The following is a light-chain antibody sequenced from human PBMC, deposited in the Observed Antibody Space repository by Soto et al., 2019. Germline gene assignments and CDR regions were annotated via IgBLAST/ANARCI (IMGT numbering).Light chain of an antibody. CDR1: QSISRL. J-gene: IGKJ2*01. CDR3: QQYGSYLYT. CDR2: DAS. V-gene: IGKV1-5*01. Sequence: DIQMTQSPSTLSASVGDRVSITCRASQSISRLLAWYQQKPGKAPKLLIYDASSLESGVPLRFSGSGSGTEFTLTISSLQPDDVATYSCQQYGSYLYTFGQGTKLEIK.